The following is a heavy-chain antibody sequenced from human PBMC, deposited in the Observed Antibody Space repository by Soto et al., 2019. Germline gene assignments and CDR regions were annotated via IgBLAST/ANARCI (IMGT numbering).Heavy chain of an antibody. CDR3: AKCTVSYWYFDL. Sequence: GGSLRLSCAASGFTFSSYSMNWVRQAPGKGLEWVSAISGSGNRIYYADSVKGRFTISRDNSKNTLYLQMDSLRAEDTAVYYCAKCTVSYWYFDLWGRGALVTVSS. CDR1: GFTFSSYS. V-gene: IGHV3-23*01. CDR2: ISGSGNRI. J-gene: IGHJ2*01. D-gene: IGHD4-17*01.